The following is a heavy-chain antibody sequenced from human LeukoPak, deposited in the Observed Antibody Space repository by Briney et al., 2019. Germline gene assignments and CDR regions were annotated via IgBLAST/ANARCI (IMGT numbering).Heavy chain of an antibody. J-gene: IGHJ4*02. CDR1: GFTFSSYV. V-gene: IGHV3-23*01. Sequence: AGGSLRLSCAASGFTFSSYVMSWVRQAPGKGLDWVSSITGSGDKTYYADSVKGRFTISRDNSKNTLSLQMNSLRAEDTAVYSWMRVFVNRGWVDDDWGQATLVTVSS. D-gene: IGHD3-16*02. CDR2: ITGSGDKT. CDR3: MRVFVNRGWVDDD.